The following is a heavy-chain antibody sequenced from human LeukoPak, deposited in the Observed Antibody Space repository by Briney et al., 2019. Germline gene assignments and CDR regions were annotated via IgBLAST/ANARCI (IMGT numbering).Heavy chain of an antibody. CDR3: ARAGNGYYPFDY. CDR1: GDFISTYY. J-gene: IGHJ4*02. Sequence: SETLSLTCTVSGDFISTYYWSWIRQPPGKGLEWIGYVFHSGSTNYNPSLKSRVTILVDTSKNQFSLILTSVTAADTAVYYCARAGNGYYPFDYWGQGTLVTVSS. D-gene: IGHD3-22*01. V-gene: IGHV4-59*01. CDR2: VFHSGST.